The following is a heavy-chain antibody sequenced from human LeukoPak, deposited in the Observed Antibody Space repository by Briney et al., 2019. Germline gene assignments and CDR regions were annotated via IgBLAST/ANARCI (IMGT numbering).Heavy chain of an antibody. Sequence: SSEALSLTCAVSGYSISSGYYWGWIRQPPGKGLEWIGSIYHSGSTYYNPSLKSRVTISVDTSKNHLSLKLSSVTAADTAVYFCARDRSAIYYDSSGYYPKDYFDYWGQGTLVTVSS. J-gene: IGHJ4*02. V-gene: IGHV4-38-2*02. CDR2: IYHSGST. D-gene: IGHD3-22*01. CDR1: GYSISSGYY. CDR3: ARDRSAIYYDSSGYYPKDYFDY.